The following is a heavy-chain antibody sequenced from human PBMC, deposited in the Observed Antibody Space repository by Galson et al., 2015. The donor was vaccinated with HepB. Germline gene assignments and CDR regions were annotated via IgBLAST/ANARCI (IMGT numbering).Heavy chain of an antibody. CDR3: ARVALIAAAGTVWFDP. D-gene: IGHD6-13*01. Sequence: CAISGDSVSSNNVAWNWIRQSPSRGLEWLGRTYYRSKWFNDYAVSVKSRITINPDTSKNQFSLQLNSVTPEDTAVYYCARVALIAAAGTVWFDPWGQGTLVTVSS. CDR2: TYYRSKWFN. CDR1: GDSVSSNNVA. V-gene: IGHV6-1*01. J-gene: IGHJ5*02.